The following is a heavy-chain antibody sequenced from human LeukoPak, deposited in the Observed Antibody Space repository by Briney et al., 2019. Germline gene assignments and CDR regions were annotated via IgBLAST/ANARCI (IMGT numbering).Heavy chain of an antibody. CDR1: GFTFSSYG. D-gene: IGHD3-10*01. CDR3: ATGGAAGSYFDY. V-gene: IGHV3-30*03. CDR2: ISYDGSNK. Sequence: PGGSLRLSCAASGFTFSSYGMHWVRQAPGKGLEWVAVISYDGSNKYYADSVKGRFTISRDNSKNTLYLQMNSLRAEDTAVYYCATGGAAGSYFDYWGQGTLVTVSS. J-gene: IGHJ4*02.